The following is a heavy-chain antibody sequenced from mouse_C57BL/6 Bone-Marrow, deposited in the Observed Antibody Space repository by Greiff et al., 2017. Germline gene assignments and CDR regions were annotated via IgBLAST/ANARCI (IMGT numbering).Heavy chain of an antibody. J-gene: IGHJ2*01. D-gene: IGHD1-1*01. CDR1: GYTFTSYW. CDR2: IYPGNSDT. CDR3: TRYYYGSSSYYFDY. V-gene: IGHV1-5*01. Sequence: EVQLQQSGTVLARPGASVKMSCKTSGYTFTSYWMHWVKQRPGQGLEWLGAIYPGNSDTSYNQKFKGKAKLTAVTSASTAYMELSSLTNEDSAVYYCTRYYYGSSSYYFDYWGQGTTLTVSS.